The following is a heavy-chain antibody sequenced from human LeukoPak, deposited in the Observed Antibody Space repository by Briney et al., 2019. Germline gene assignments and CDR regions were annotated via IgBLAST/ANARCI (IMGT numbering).Heavy chain of an antibody. Sequence: PSETLSLTCTVSGGSISSYYWSWIRQPPGKGLEWIGYIYYSGSTNYNPSLKSRVIISVDTSKNQFSLKLNSMTAADTAFYYCARLHRGFGDSYHFDYWGQGILVTVSS. CDR3: ARLHRGFGDSYHFDY. V-gene: IGHV4-59*12. CDR2: IYYSGST. J-gene: IGHJ4*02. D-gene: IGHD4-17*01. CDR1: GGSISSYY.